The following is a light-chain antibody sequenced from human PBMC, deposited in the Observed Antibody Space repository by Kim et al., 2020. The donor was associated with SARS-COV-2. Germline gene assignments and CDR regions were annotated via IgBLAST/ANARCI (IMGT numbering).Light chain of an antibody. V-gene: IGLV1-36*01. J-gene: IGLJ3*02. Sequence: QSVLTQPPSLSAAPGRRVTISCSGSTSNVGNNAVNWYQQLPGKAPSLLIYYDDLLPSGVSDRFSASKSGTSASLAISGLQSEDEADYYCATWDDSLSGPVFGGGTQLTVL. CDR1: TSNVGNNA. CDR3: ATWDDSLSGPV. CDR2: YDD.